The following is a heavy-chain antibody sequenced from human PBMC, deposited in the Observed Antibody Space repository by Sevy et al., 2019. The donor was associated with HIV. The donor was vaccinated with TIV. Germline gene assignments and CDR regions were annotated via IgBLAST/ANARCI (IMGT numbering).Heavy chain of an antibody. D-gene: IGHD5-12*01. CDR1: GGSISAYY. J-gene: IGHJ5*02. V-gene: IGHV4-59*01. CDR3: ARAPPVRSGDDSLNWFAP. CDR2: IHYTGNT. Sequence: LTCTVSGGSISAYYWSWIRRPPGKGLEWIGYIHYTGNTKYNPSLESRVTISVDTSKNQFSLKLSSVTAADTAIYYCARAPPVRSGDDSLNWFAPWGQGTLVTVSS.